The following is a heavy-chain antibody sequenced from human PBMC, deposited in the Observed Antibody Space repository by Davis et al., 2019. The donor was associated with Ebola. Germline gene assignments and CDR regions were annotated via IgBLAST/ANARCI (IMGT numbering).Heavy chain of an antibody. CDR2: ISYDGSNK. Sequence: PGGSLRLSCSASGFTFSSYAMHWVRQAPGKGLEWVAVISYDGSNKYYADSVKGRFTISRDNSKNTLYLQMNSLRAEDTAVYYCAKLPGLGYYGSGSIAFDYWGQGTLVTVSS. CDR1: GFTFSSYA. J-gene: IGHJ4*02. V-gene: IGHV3-30-3*02. CDR3: AKLPGLGYYGSGSIAFDY. D-gene: IGHD3-10*01.